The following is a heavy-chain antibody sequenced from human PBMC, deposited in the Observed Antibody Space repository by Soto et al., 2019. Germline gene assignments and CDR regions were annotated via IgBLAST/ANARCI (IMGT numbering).Heavy chain of an antibody. CDR2: IIPIFGTA. CDR1: GGTFSSYA. D-gene: IGHD2-2*02. J-gene: IGHJ5*02. CDR3: ARDGVPYCSSTSCYTGWFDP. Sequence: ASVKVSCKASGGTFSSYAISWVRQAPGQGLELMGGIIPIFGTANYAQKFQGRVTITADESTSTAYMELSSLRSEDTAVYYCARDGVPYCSSTSCYTGWFDPWGQGTLVTVYS. V-gene: IGHV1-69*13.